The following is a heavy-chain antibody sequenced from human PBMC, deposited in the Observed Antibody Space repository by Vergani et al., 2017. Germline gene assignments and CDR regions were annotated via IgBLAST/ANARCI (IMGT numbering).Heavy chain of an antibody. D-gene: IGHD3-9*01. Sequence: EVQLVESGGGLVQPGGSLRLSCAASGFTVSSNYMSWVRQAPGKGLEWVSVIYSGGSTYYADSVKGRFTISRDNSKNTLYLQMNSLRAEDTAVYYCATHYDILTGYYNYYYYMDVWGKGP. J-gene: IGHJ6*03. CDR2: IYSGGST. CDR3: ATHYDILTGYYNYYYYMDV. CDR1: GFTVSSNY. V-gene: IGHV3-66*01.